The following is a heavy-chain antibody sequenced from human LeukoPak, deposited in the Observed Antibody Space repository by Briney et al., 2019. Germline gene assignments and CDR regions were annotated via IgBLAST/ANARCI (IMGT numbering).Heavy chain of an antibody. CDR2: IYYSGST. J-gene: IGHJ4*02. CDR3: ARGVRQYSGYEFFDY. Sequence: PSETLSLTCNVSGDSISSYYWSWIRQPPGKGLEWIGYIYYSGSTNYNPSLKSRVTISVDTSKNQFSLKLSSVTAADTAVFYCARGVRQYSGYEFFDYWGQGTLVTVSS. D-gene: IGHD5-12*01. V-gene: IGHV4-59*01. CDR1: GDSISSYY.